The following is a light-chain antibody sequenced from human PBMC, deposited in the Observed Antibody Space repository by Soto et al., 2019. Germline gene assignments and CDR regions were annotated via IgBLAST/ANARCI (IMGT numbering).Light chain of an antibody. CDR3: QQYGSSPQT. CDR2: AAS. V-gene: IGKV1-39*01. CDR1: QSISSY. J-gene: IGKJ2*01. Sequence: DIQMTQSPSSLSASVGDRVTITCRASQSISSYLNWYQQKPGKAPKLLIYAASSRATGIPDRFSGSGSGTDFTLTISRLEPEDFAVYYCQQYGSSPQTFGQGTKLEIK.